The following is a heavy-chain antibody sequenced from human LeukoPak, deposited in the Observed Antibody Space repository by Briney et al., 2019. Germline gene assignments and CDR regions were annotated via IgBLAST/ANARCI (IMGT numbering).Heavy chain of an antibody. J-gene: IGHJ3*02. Sequence: PGGSLRLSCAASGFTFSSYYMSCVRQAPGKGLEWVSSIRGSSSNIYYVDSVKGPYTNSRDNAKNSLYLQMNSLRAEDTAVYYCARVDGSDAFDIWGQGTMVTVS. CDR2: IRGSSSNI. CDR1: GFTFSSYY. CDR3: ARVDGSDAFDI. D-gene: IGHD5-24*01. V-gene: IGHV3-21*01.